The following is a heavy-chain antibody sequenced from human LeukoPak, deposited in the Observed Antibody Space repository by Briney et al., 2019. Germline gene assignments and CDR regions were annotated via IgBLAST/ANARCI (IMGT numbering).Heavy chain of an antibody. V-gene: IGHV1-2*02. CDR3: ARGAVRGVINYFDP. J-gene: IGHJ5*02. CDR2: INHNNGDT. Sequence: ASVKVSCKASGYIFTAYYIHWVRQAPGQGLEWLGCINHNNGDTNYEQKFQSRVTMTRDTSITTAYMELRSLRSDDTAVYHCARGAVRGVINYFDPWGQGTLVTVSS. CDR1: GYIFTAYY. D-gene: IGHD3-10*01.